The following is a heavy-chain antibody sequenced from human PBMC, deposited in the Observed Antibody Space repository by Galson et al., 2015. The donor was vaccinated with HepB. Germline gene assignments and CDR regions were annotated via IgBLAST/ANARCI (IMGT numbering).Heavy chain of an antibody. CDR2: IIPIFGTA. CDR1: GGTFSSYA. V-gene: IGHV1-69*13. Sequence: SVKVSCKASGGTFSSYAISWVRQAPGQGLEWMGGIIPIFGTANYAQKFQGRVTITADESTSTAYMELSSLRSEDTAVYYCARGYSSSWYSDYYYGMDVWGQGTTVTVSS. D-gene: IGHD6-13*01. CDR3: ARGYSSSWYSDYYYGMDV. J-gene: IGHJ6*02.